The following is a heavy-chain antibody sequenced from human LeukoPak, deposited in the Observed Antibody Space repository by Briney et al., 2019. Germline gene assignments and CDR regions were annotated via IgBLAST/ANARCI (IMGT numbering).Heavy chain of an antibody. CDR3: AGSAAAGQLNWFDP. Sequence: PSETLSLTCTVSGGSISNYYWSWIRQPPGKGQEWIGYIYYSGSTNYNPSLKSRVTISVDTSKNQFSLKLSSVTAADTAVYYCAGSAAAGQLNWFDPWGQGTLVTVSS. D-gene: IGHD6-13*01. CDR1: GGSISNYY. V-gene: IGHV4-59*01. J-gene: IGHJ5*02. CDR2: IYYSGST.